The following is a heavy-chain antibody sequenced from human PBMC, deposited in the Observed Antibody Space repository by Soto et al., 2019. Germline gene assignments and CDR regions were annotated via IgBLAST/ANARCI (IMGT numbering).Heavy chain of an antibody. CDR3: ARHIAVSGTRGFDH. V-gene: IGHV4-4*02. J-gene: IGHJ4*02. CDR1: GGSITSNW. CDR2: IFHTGSA. Sequence: QVQLQESGPGLMKPSGTLSLTCAVSGGSITSNWWSWVRQPPGKGLEWIAEIFHTGSANYNPSLMSRLIISMDKSKNHLSLNLNSVTATDTAVYYCARHIAVSGTRGFDHWGQGTLVTVSS. D-gene: IGHD2-21*01.